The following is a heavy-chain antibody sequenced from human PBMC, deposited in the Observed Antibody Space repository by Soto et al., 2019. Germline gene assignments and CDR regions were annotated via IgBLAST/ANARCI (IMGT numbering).Heavy chain of an antibody. J-gene: IGHJ5*02. CDR3: ARRDCSGFSCYGEGNWVDP. Sequence: QITLKESGPTLVKPTQTLTLTCTFSGFSLSTSGVGVGWIRQPPGKALEWLALIYWDDDKRYSPSLQSRLTITKDTSKNQVVLTMTSMDPVDTATYYCARRDCSGFSCYGEGNWVDPWGQGTLVTVSS. V-gene: IGHV2-5*02. CDR1: GFSLSTSGVG. D-gene: IGHD2-15*01. CDR2: IYWDDDK.